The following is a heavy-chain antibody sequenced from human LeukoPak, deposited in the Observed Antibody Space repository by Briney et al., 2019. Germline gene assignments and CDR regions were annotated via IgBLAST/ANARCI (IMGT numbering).Heavy chain of an antibody. J-gene: IGHJ5*02. CDR1: GDSMSSHY. Sequence: SETLSLTCSVSGDSMSSHYLSWIRHPAGKGLEWIGRIHISGSSNINPSLKSRLTMSVDTSKNHFSLKLVSVTAADTAVYYCARDWGRVGLRGCGPWGQGTLVTVFS. D-gene: IGHD3-16*01. CDR3: ARDWGRVGLRGCGP. V-gene: IGHV4-4*07. CDR2: IHISGSS.